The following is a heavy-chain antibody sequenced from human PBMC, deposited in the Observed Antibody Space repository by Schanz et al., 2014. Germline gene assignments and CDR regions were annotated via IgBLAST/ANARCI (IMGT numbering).Heavy chain of an antibody. V-gene: IGHV3-23*04. CDR1: GFTASSHS. CDR3: ANNWNLDY. CDR2: ISGSGGST. D-gene: IGHD1-20*01. J-gene: IGHJ4*02. Sequence: EVQLVESGGGLVKPGGSLRLSCGVSGFTASSHSMNWVRQAPGKGLEWVSAISGSGGSTYYADSVKGRFTISRDNSKNTLYLQMNSLRAEDTAMYYCANNWNLDYWGQGTLVTVSS.